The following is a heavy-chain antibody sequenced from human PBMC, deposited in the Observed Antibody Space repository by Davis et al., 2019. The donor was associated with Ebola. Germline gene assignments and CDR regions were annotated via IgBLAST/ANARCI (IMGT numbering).Heavy chain of an antibody. CDR2: TTGGGYNT. Sequence: PGGSLRLSCAVSGFTFTNYVIRSVRQGPGQGLPWVGSTTGGGYNTYHADSVKGRFTISRDNSKNTLYLQMNSLSADDTAVYYCATCGFCVSSSGIDYRGQGTLVTVSS. D-gene: IGHD6-19*01. V-gene: IGHV3-23*01. J-gene: IGHJ4*02. CDR1: GFTFTNYV. CDR3: ATCGFCVSSSGIDY.